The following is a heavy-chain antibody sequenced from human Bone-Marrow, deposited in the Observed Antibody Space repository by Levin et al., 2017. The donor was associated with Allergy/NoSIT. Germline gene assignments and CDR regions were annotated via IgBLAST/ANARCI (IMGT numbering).Heavy chain of an antibody. CDR3: ARMTLGRGGLTSWFDT. V-gene: IGHV2-70*17. J-gene: IGHJ5*02. CDR1: GFSLTTRGMC. CDR2: IDWDSDK. Sequence: SGPTLVKPTQSLTLTCSLSGFSLTTRGMCVSWIRQPPGKALEWLARIDWDSDKFYSTSLRTRLTISKDTSKNQVVLTMTNMDPVDTATYYCARMTLGRGGLTSWFDTWGQGALVTVSS. D-gene: IGHD3-10*01.